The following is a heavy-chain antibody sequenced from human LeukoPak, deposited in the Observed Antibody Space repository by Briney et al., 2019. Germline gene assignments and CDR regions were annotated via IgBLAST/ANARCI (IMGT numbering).Heavy chain of an antibody. Sequence: SETLSPTCTVSGDSISNYYWSWIRQPPGKGLEWIGYIYYSGTTNYTPSLKSRVTISVDTSKTQFSLKLSSVTAADTAVYYCARERGSSSSWYYYYMDVWGKGTTVTVSS. J-gene: IGHJ6*03. V-gene: IGHV4-59*01. CDR2: IYYSGTT. CDR1: GDSISNYY. D-gene: IGHD6-13*01. CDR3: ARERGSSSSWYYYYMDV.